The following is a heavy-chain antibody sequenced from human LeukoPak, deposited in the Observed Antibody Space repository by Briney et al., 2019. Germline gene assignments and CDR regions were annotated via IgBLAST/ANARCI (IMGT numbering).Heavy chain of an antibody. D-gene: IGHD3-3*01. CDR2: IYYSGST. J-gene: IGHJ3*02. CDR1: GGSIGNNNYY. Sequence: SETLSLTCTVSGGSIGNNNYYWGWICQPPGKGLEWIGSIYYSGSTHYNPSLRSRVTISVDTSKNRFSLNLISMTAADTAVYYCARSRSDTTYHQTFDMWGQGTTVTVSS. CDR3: ARSRSDTTYHQTFDM. V-gene: IGHV4-39*01.